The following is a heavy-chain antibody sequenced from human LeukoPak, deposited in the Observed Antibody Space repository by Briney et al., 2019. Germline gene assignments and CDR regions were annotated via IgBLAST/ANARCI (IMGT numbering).Heavy chain of an antibody. CDR3: AHRSYYGSGITIFDY. D-gene: IGHD3-10*01. J-gene: IGHJ4*02. V-gene: IGHV2-5*02. Sequence: SGPTLVNPTQTLTPTCTFSGFSLSTSGVGVGWIRQPPGKALEWLALIYWDDDKRYSPSLKSRLTITKDTSKNQVVLTMTNMDPVDTATYYCAHRSYYGSGITIFDYWGQGTLVTVSS. CDR2: IYWDDDK. CDR1: GFSLSTSGVG.